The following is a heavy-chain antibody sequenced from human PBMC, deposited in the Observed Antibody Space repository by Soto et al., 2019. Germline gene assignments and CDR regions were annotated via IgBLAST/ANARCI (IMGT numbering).Heavy chain of an antibody. J-gene: IGHJ4*02. CDR1: GFTFSSYS. CDR3: ARGFTNFGVVMC. V-gene: IGHV3-48*01. Sequence: EVQLVESGGGLLQPGGSLRLSCAASGFTFSSYSMNWVRQAPGKGLEWGSYISSSSSTIYYADSVKGRFTISRDNGKYSLYLQMNSLRAEDAAVYYCARGFTNFGVVMCWGQGTLVTVSS. CDR2: ISSSSSTI. D-gene: IGHD3-3*01.